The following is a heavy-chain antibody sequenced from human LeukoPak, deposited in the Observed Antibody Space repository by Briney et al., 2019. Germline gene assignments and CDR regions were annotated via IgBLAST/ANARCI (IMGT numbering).Heavy chain of an antibody. CDR1: GGSISSGDYY. Sequence: SETLSLTCTVSGGSISSGDYYWTWIRQPPGKGLEWIGYSHYSGSTYYSPSLQSRLTISLDASMNQFSLKLSSVTAADTAVYYCARDRSRLAPPTVTKAGLHWYFDLWGRGTLVTVSS. D-gene: IGHD4-17*01. CDR3: ARDRSRLAPPTVTKAGLHWYFDL. V-gene: IGHV4-30-4*02. CDR2: SHYSGST. J-gene: IGHJ2*01.